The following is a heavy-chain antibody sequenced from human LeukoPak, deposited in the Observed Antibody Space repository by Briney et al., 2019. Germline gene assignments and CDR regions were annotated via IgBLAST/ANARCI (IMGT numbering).Heavy chain of an antibody. V-gene: IGHV6-1*01. CDR3: ARSSCSSTSCPAYGMDV. CDR1: GDSVSSNSAA. D-gene: IGHD2-2*01. Sequence: SQTLSLTCAISGDSVSSNSAAWTWIRQSPSRGLEWLGRTYYRSKWYNDYAVSVKSRITINPDTSKNQFSLQLNSVTPEDTAVYYCARSSCSSTSCPAYGMDVWGQGTTVTVSS. CDR2: TYYRSKWYN. J-gene: IGHJ6*02.